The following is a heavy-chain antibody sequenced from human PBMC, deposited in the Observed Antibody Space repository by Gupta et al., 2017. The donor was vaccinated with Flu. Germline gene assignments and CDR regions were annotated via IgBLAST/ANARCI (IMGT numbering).Heavy chain of an antibody. CDR3: ARHHCVSTNCYPDEVDY. D-gene: IGHD2-2*01. CDR2: IYYSGST. V-gene: IGHV4-39*01. Sequence: QGKGLEWIGSIYYSGSTYYNPSLKSRVITSVDTSKNQFSLKVISVTAADTAVYYCARHHCVSTNCYPDEVDYWGQGTLVTVSS. J-gene: IGHJ4*02.